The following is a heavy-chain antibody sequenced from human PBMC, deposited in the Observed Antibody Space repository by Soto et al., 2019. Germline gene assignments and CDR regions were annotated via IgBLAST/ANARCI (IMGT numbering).Heavy chain of an antibody. V-gene: IGHV3-15*07. Sequence: TSSNAWLYQVLQAPGKGLEWVGRIKSKTDGGTTDYAAPVKGRFTISRDDSKNTLYLQMNSLKTEDTAVYYCTTLDLDYWGQGTLVTVSS. CDR1: TSSNAW. CDR2: IKSKTDGGTT. CDR3: TTLDLDY. J-gene: IGHJ4*02.